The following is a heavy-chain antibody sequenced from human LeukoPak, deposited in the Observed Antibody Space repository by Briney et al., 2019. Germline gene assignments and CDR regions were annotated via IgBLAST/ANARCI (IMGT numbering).Heavy chain of an antibody. V-gene: IGHV3-21*01. CDR3: ARGKLLKNGYSYGRCFWDI. CDR1: GFTFSSYS. J-gene: IGHJ3*02. Sequence: AGGSLRLSCAASGFTFSSYSMNWVRQAPGKGLEWVSSISSSSSYIYYADSVKGRFTISRDNAKNSLYLQMNSLRAEDTAVYYCARGKLLKNGYSYGRCFWDIWGQGTMVTVSS. CDR2: ISSSSSYI. D-gene: IGHD5-18*01.